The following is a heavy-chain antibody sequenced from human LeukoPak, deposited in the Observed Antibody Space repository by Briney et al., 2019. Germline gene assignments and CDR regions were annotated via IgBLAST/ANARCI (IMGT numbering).Heavy chain of an antibody. CDR1: GGSISSGSYY. Sequence: SETLSLTCTVSGGSISSGSYYWSWIRQHPGKGLEWIGYIYYSGSTNYNPSLKSRVTISVDTSKNQFSLNLSSVTAADTAVYYCARGGDSKHLVNWGQGTLVTVSS. V-gene: IGHV4-61*01. CDR2: IYYSGST. J-gene: IGHJ4*02. D-gene: IGHD3-3*02. CDR3: ARGGDSKHLVN.